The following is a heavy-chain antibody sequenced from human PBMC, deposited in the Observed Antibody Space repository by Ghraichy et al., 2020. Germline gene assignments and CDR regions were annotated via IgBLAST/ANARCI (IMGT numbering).Heavy chain of an antibody. Sequence: GGSLRLSCAASGFTFSSYGMHWVLQAPGKGLEWVAVIWYDGSNKYYADSVKGRFTISRDNSKNTLYLQMNSLRAEDTAVYYCARDTAAGSYTRSGLGYWGQGTLVTVSS. CDR3: ARDTAAGSYTRSGLGY. CDR1: GFTFSSYG. V-gene: IGHV3-33*01. J-gene: IGHJ4*02. CDR2: IWYDGSNK. D-gene: IGHD1-26*01.